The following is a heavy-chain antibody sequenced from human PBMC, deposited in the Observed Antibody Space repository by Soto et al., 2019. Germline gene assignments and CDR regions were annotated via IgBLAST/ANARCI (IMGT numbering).Heavy chain of an antibody. J-gene: IGHJ4*02. CDR2: IYWDDDK. V-gene: IGHV2-5*02. CDR3: AHRPSYCSGGSCYSGFDY. D-gene: IGHD2-15*01. CDR1: GFSLSTSGVG. Sequence: ESGPTLVNPTQPLTLTCTFSGFSLSTSGVGVGWIRQPPGKALEWLALIYWDDDKRYSPSLKSRLTITKDTSKNQVVLTITNMDPVDTASYYCAHRPSYCSGGSCYSGFDYWGQGTLVTVSS.